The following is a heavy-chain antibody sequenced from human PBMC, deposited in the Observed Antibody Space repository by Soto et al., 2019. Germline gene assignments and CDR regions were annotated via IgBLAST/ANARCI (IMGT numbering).Heavy chain of an antibody. J-gene: IGHJ6*02. CDR3: ARGGDVNYYHGMDV. CDR1: GYTFTSYG. V-gene: IGHV1-18*01. CDR2: IRAYNGKT. D-gene: IGHD5-12*01. Sequence: QVPLVQSGGEVKKPGASVKLSCTASGYTFTSYGISWVRQAPGQGLEWMGWIRAYNGKTNYAQNVQGRVTMTTDTSTRTVYMDLRSLRSDDTAVYYCARGGDVNYYHGMDVWGQGTTVTVSS.